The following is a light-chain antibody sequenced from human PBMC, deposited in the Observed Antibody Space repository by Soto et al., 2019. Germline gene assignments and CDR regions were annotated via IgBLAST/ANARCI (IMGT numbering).Light chain of an antibody. CDR3: QSYDSSRSGPYA. V-gene: IGLV1-40*01. Sequence: QSVLTQPPSVSGAPGQRVTISCTGSTSNIGPAYDVHWYQQLPGTAPKLLISGNNNRPSGVPDRFSGSKSGTSASLAITGRQAEDEDADYYQSYDSSRSGPYAFGTGTKLTVL. CDR2: GNN. J-gene: IGLJ1*01. CDR1: TSNIGPAYD.